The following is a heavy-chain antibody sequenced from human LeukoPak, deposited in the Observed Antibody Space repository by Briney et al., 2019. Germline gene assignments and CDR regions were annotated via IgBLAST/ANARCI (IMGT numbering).Heavy chain of an antibody. J-gene: IGHJ4*02. CDR3: AKVPAGNKVEY. CDR2: ISISGGST. CDR1: GVTFTNYA. D-gene: IGHD6-19*01. V-gene: IGHV3-23*01. Sequence: PGGSLRLSCAASGVTFTNYAMTWVRLAPGKGLEWVSGISISGGSTDYADSVKGRFTISRDNSKNTLYLQMNSLRAEDTAVYYCAKVPAGNKVEYWGQGTLVTVSS.